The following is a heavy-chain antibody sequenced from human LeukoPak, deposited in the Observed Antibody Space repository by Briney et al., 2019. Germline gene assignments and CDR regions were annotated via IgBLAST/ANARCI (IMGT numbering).Heavy chain of an antibody. CDR1: GFTVSSNY. CDR2: IYSGGST. D-gene: IGHD1-7*01. V-gene: IGHV3-66*01. CDR3: PKVNAAVPGTSCPGY. Sequence: GGSLRLSCAASGFTVSSNYMSWVRQAPGKGLEWVSVIYSGGSTYYADSVKGRFTISRDNSKNTLYLQMNSLRAEDTAVYYCPKVNAAVPGTSCPGYWGQGPLVAVSS. J-gene: IGHJ4*02.